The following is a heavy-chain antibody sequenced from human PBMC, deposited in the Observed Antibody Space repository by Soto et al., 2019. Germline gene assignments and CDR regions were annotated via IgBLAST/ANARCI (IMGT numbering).Heavy chain of an antibody. V-gene: IGHV4-34*01. Sequence: PSETLSLTCAVYGGSFSGYYWSWIRQPPGKGLEWIGSIYYSGSTYYNPSLKSRVTTSVDTSKNQFSLKLSSVTAADTAVYYCASYQYSSSSSGNWFDPWGQGTLVTVSS. J-gene: IGHJ5*02. D-gene: IGHD6-6*01. CDR2: IYYSGST. CDR1: GGSFSGYY. CDR3: ASYQYSSSSSGNWFDP.